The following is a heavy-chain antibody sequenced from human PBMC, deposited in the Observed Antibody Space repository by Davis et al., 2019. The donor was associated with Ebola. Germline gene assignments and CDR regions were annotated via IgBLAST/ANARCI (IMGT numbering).Heavy chain of an antibody. Sequence: AASVKVSCKASGYTFTSYGITWVRQAPGQGLEWMGWISADNGNTKYAQSFQGRVTVTTDTATTTAYMELRSLTSDDTAIYYCAREAGMRWGYGRYTPYYWGQGTLVTVSS. CDR2: ISADNGNT. CDR1: GYTFTSYG. D-gene: IGHD1-26*01. CDR3: AREAGMRWGYGRYTPYY. V-gene: IGHV1-18*01. J-gene: IGHJ4*02.